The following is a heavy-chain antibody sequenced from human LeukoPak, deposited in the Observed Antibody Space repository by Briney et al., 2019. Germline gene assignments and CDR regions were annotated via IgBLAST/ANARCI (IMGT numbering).Heavy chain of an antibody. D-gene: IGHD1-26*01. J-gene: IGHJ4*02. CDR2: ITSSGGST. CDR1: GFTFSSYA. Sequence: PGGSLRLSCAASGFTFSSYAMGWVRQAPGKGLEWVSTITSSGGSTFYADSVKGRFTLSRDNSKDTLYLQMNSLRAEDTAVYYCARDRPGGGSYDAFDSWGQGTLVTVSS. V-gene: IGHV3-23*01. CDR3: ARDRPGGGSYDAFDS.